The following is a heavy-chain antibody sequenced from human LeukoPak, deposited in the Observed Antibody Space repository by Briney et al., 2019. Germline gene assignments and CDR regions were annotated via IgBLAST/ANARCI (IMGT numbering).Heavy chain of an antibody. J-gene: IGHJ4*02. V-gene: IGHV1-69*13. CDR1: GGTFSSYA. CDR3: AREGYYGSGSPPSLYFDY. Sequence: ASVKVSCKASGGTFSSYAISWVRQAPGQGLEWMGGIIPIFGTANYAQKFQGRVTITADESTSTAYMELSSLRSEDTAVYYCAREGYYGSGSPPSLYFDYWGQGTLVTVSS. D-gene: IGHD3-10*01. CDR2: IIPIFGTA.